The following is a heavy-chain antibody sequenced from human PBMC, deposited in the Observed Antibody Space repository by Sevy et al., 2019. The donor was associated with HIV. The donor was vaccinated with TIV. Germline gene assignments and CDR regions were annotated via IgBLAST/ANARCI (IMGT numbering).Heavy chain of an antibody. V-gene: IGHV4-59*01. CDR1: GGSISSYY. Sequence: SETLSLTCTVSGGSISSYYWSWIRQPPGKGLEWMGYIYYSGSTNYNPSLKSRVTISVDTSKNQFSLKLSSVTAADTAVYYCARVKTYAILTGSGWFDPWGQGTLVTVSS. CDR2: IYYSGST. CDR3: ARVKTYAILTGSGWFDP. J-gene: IGHJ5*02. D-gene: IGHD3-9*01.